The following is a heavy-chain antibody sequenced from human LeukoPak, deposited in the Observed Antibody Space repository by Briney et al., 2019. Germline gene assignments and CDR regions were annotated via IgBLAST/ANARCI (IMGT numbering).Heavy chain of an antibody. Sequence: AASVKVSCKASGYTFTSYGISWVRQAPGQGREWMGWISAYNGNTKYAQKLQGRVTMTTDTSTSTAYMELRSLRSDDTAVYYCARAVAAGEYMDVWGKGTTVTMSS. D-gene: IGHD3-10*01. J-gene: IGHJ6*03. V-gene: IGHV1-18*01. CDR3: ARAVAAGEYMDV. CDR1: GYTFTSYG. CDR2: ISAYNGNT.